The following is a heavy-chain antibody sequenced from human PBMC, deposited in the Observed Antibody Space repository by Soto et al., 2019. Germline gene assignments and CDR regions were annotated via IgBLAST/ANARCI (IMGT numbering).Heavy chain of an antibody. CDR3: ARAYRPYYYDSSGYYHNYFAY. Sequence: SVKVSCKASGGTFSSYAISWVRQAPGQGLEWMGGIIPIFGTANYAQKFQGRVTITADESTSTAYMELSSLRSEDTAVYYCARAYRPYYYDSSGYYHNYFAYWGQGTLVTVSS. D-gene: IGHD3-22*01. J-gene: IGHJ4*02. V-gene: IGHV1-69*13. CDR1: GGTFSSYA. CDR2: IIPIFGTA.